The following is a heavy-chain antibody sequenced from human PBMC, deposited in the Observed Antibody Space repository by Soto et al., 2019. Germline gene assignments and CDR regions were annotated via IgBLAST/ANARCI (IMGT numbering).Heavy chain of an antibody. CDR1: GYNFTNYW. CDR2: ILPGDAET. CDR3: ATPGGFGMDV. D-gene: IGHD5-12*01. V-gene: IGHV5-51*01. Sequence: PGESLKISCKGSGYNFTNYWIGWVRHKAGKGLEWMGIILPGDAETRYSPSFQGHITISADKSISTAYLRWSSLKASDTGMYYCATPGGFGMDVWGQGTTVTVSS. J-gene: IGHJ6*02.